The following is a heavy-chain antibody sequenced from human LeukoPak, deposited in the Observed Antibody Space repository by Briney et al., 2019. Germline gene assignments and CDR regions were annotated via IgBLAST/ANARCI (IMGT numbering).Heavy chain of an antibody. Sequence: SQTLSLTCTVSGDSISSDSYNWNWIRQPAGKGLEWIGRIHISGSTNHNPSLKSRVTLSVDTSKNQFSLKLSSVTATDTAVYYCARDTYKYDSSGYYYYYYGMDVWGQGTTVTVSS. D-gene: IGHD3-22*01. J-gene: IGHJ6*02. V-gene: IGHV4-61*02. CDR2: IHISGST. CDR3: ARDTYKYDSSGYYYYYYGMDV. CDR1: GDSISSDSYN.